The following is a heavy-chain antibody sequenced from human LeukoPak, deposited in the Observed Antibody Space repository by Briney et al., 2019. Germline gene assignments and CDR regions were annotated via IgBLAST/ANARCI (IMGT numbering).Heavy chain of an antibody. D-gene: IGHD6-25*01. J-gene: IGHJ4*02. CDR2: IRYDGSNK. CDR1: GFTFSSYG. V-gene: IGHV3-30*02. CDR3: ARDVFGGYSSGIDY. Sequence: GGSLRLSCAASGFTFSSYGMHWVRQAPGKGLEWVAFIRYDGSNKYYADSVKGRFTISRDNSKNTLYLQMNSLRAEDTAVYYCARDVFGGYSSGIDYWGQGTLVTVSS.